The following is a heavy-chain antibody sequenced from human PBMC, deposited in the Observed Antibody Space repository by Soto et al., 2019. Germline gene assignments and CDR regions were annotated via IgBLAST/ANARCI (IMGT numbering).Heavy chain of an antibody. CDR3: ARAGHMNTPTPLSWFAS. CDR1: GFTFSNYW. D-gene: IGHD3-16*01. V-gene: IGHV3-74*01. CDR2: INSDGTRK. Sequence: DVQLVESGGGLVQPGGSLRLSCAASGFTFSNYWMNWVRQGPGQGLEWVSRINSDGTRKNHAESVKGRLTISRDNAKKTLYLQMNSLTADDTAVYYCARAGHMNTPTPLSWFASGGQCTLVSVSS. J-gene: IGHJ5*01.